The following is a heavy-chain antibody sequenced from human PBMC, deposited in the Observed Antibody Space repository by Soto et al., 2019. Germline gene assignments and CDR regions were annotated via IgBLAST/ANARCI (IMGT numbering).Heavy chain of an antibody. Sequence: QLQLQESGSGLVKPSQTLSLTCAVSGGSIGSGGYSWSWIRQPPGKGLEWIGYIYHSGSTYYNPSLKSRVTISVGRPNNQFSLKLGSVTAAATAVYYCARGGVVVTAIPSFGWFDPWGQGTLVTVSS. V-gene: IGHV4-30-2*01. CDR2: IYHSGST. J-gene: IGHJ5*02. CDR1: GGSIGSGGYS. CDR3: ARGGVVVTAIPSFGWFDP. D-gene: IGHD2-21*02.